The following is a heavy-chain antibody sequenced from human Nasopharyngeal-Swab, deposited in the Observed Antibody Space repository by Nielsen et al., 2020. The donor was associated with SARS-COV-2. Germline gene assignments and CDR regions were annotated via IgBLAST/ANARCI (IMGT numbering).Heavy chain of an antibody. CDR3: AKDIGGYYYDSRGFDY. J-gene: IGHJ4*02. CDR2: ISWNSGSI. CDR1: GFTFVDYA. V-gene: IGHV3-9*01. D-gene: IGHD3-22*01. Sequence: GGSLRLPCAASGFTFVDYAMHWVRQAPGKGLEWVSGISWNSGSIGYADSVKGRFTISRDNAKNSLYLQMNSLRAEDTALYYCAKDIGGYYYDSRGFDYWGQGTLVTVSS.